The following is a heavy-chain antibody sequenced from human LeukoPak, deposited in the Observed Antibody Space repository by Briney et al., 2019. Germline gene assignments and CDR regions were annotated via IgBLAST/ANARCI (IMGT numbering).Heavy chain of an antibody. Sequence: ASVKVSCKVSGYTLTELSMHWVRQAPGKGLEWMGGFDPEDGETIYAQKFQGRVTISRDTSARTAYMELSSLRSEDMAVYYCASGTHDAFDIWGQGTMVTVSS. J-gene: IGHJ3*02. CDR1: GYTLTELS. D-gene: IGHD1-26*01. V-gene: IGHV1-24*01. CDR3: ASGTHDAFDI. CDR2: FDPEDGET.